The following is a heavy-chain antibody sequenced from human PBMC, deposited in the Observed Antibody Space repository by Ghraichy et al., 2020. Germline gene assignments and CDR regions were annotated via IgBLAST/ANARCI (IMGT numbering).Heavy chain of an antibody. V-gene: IGHV1-18*01. CDR3: ARAGNDYGDYSTLDYWYFDL. CDR2: ISAYNGNT. Sequence: ASVKVSCKASGYTFTSYGISWVRQAPGQGLEWMGWISAYNGNTNYAQKLQDRVTMTTDTSTSTAYMELRSLRSDDTAVYYCARAGNDYGDYSTLDYWYFDLWRRGTLVTVSS. J-gene: IGHJ2*01. D-gene: IGHD4-17*01. CDR1: GYTFTSYG.